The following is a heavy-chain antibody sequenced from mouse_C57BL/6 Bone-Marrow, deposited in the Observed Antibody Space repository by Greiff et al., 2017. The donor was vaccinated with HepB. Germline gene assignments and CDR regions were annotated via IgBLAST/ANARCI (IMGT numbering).Heavy chain of an antibody. CDR2: ISSGGSYT. Sequence: EVQLVESGGDLVKPGGSLKLSCAASGFTFSSYGMSWVRQTPDKRLEWVATISSGGSYTYYPDSVKGRFTITRDNAKNTLYLQMSSLKSEDTAMYYCARHRRGEPRTMDYWGQGTSVTVSS. CDR1: GFTFSSYG. J-gene: IGHJ4*01. V-gene: IGHV5-6*01. CDR3: ARHRRGEPRTMDY.